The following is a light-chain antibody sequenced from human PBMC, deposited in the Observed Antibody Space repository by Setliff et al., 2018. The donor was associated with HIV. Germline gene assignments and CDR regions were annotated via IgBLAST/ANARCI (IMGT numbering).Light chain of an antibody. Sequence: ALAQPASVSGSPGQSITISCTGTSSDVGSYNLVSWYQQHPGKAPKLMIYEGSKRPSGVSNRFSGSKSGNTASLTISGLQAEDEADYYCCSYAGSSTYVFGTGTKGTVL. CDR3: CSYAGSSTYV. CDR2: EGS. J-gene: IGLJ1*01. CDR1: SSDVGSYNL. V-gene: IGLV2-23*01.